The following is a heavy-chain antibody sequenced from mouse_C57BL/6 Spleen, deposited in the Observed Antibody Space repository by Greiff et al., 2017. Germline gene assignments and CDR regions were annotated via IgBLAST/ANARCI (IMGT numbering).Heavy chain of an antibody. CDR1: GYTFTDYE. CDR3: TRSGESPYGNSYAMDY. CDR2: IDPETGGT. D-gene: IGHD2-1*01. Sequence: QVQLQQSGAELVRPGASVTLSCKASGYTFTDYEMHWVKQTPVHGLEWIGAIDPETGGTAYNQKFKGKAILTADKSSSTAYMELRSLTSEDSAFYYCTRSGESPYGNSYAMDYWGQGTSVTVSS. V-gene: IGHV1-15*01. J-gene: IGHJ4*01.